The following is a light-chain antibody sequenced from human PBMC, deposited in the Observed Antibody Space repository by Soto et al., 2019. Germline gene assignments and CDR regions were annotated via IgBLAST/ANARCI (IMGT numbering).Light chain of an antibody. V-gene: IGKV1-5*03. CDR3: KQYNSYPIT. CDR1: QSISSW. J-gene: IGKJ5*01. CDR2: KAS. Sequence: DIQMTQSPSTLSASVGDRVTITCRASQSISSWLAWYQQKPGKAPKLLIYKASSLESGVQSRFSGSGSGTEFTLTISSLQPDDFATYYCKQYNSYPITFGQGTRLEI.